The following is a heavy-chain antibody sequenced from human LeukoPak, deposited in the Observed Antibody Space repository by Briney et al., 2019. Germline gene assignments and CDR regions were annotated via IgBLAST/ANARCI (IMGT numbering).Heavy chain of an antibody. V-gene: IGHV3-30*01. Sequence: PGRSLRLSCAASGFTFSSYAIHWVRQAPGEGLEWVAVISYDGSNKYYADSVKGRFTISRDNSKNTLYLQINSLRGEDTAVYYCARDRSQRAYSYGPDGEWGQGTLVTVSS. J-gene: IGHJ4*02. CDR2: ISYDGSNK. CDR1: GFTFSSYA. CDR3: ARDRSQRAYSYGPDGE. D-gene: IGHD5-18*01.